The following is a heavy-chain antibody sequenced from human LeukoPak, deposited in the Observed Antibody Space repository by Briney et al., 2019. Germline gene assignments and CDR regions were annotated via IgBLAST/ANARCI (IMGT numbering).Heavy chain of an antibody. J-gene: IGHJ4*02. D-gene: IGHD3-22*01. CDR3: AREGYDSSGYLAYYFDY. CDR2: INSDGRST. CDR1: GFTFSSYW. V-gene: IGHV3-74*01. Sequence: GGSLRLSCAASGFTFSSYWMDWVRQAPGKGLVWVSRINSDGRSTSYADSVKGRFAIFRDNAKNTLYLQMNSLRAEDTAVYYCAREGYDSSGYLAYYFDYWGQGTLVTVSS.